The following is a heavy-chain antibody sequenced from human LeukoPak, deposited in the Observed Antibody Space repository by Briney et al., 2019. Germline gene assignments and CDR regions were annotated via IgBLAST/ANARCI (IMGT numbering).Heavy chain of an antibody. Sequence: SETLSLTCAVYGGSFSGYYWSWIRQPPGKGLEWIGEINHSGSTNYNPSLESRVTISVDTSKNQFSLKLSSVTAADTAVYYCARGLPDYYYYYGMDVWGKGTTVTVSS. CDR3: ARGLPDYYYYYGMDV. J-gene: IGHJ6*04. CDR1: GGSFSGYY. D-gene: IGHD2-15*01. CDR2: INHSGST. V-gene: IGHV4-34*01.